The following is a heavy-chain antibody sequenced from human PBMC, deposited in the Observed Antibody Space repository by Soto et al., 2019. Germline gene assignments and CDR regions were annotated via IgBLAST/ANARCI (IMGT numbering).Heavy chain of an antibody. J-gene: IGHJ6*02. D-gene: IGHD6-13*01. CDR2: IWYDGSNK. CDR3: ARDQLSIAAAGREGGPYYYYGMDV. Sequence: QVQLVESGGGVVQPGRSLRLSCAASGFTFSSYGMHWVRQAPGKGLEWVAVIWYDGSNKYYADSVKGRFTISRDNSKNTLYLQMNSLRAEDTAVYYCARDQLSIAAAGREGGPYYYYGMDVWGQGTTVTVSS. CDR1: GFTFSSYG. V-gene: IGHV3-33*01.